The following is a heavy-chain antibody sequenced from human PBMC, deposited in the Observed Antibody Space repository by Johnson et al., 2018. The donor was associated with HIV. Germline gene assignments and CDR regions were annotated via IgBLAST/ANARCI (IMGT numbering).Heavy chain of an antibody. V-gene: IGHV3-30*02. CDR2: IRYDGSNK. CDR3: AKDSSRYYDSRGAFDI. J-gene: IGHJ3*02. CDR1: GFTFSSYG. D-gene: IGHD3-22*01. Sequence: QVQLVESGGGVVQRGGSLRLSCTVSGFTFSSYGLHWVRQAPGKGLEWVAFIRYDGSNKYYADSVKGRFTISRDNSKNTLYLQINSLRAEDTAVYYCAKDSSRYYDSRGAFDIWGQGTMVTVSS.